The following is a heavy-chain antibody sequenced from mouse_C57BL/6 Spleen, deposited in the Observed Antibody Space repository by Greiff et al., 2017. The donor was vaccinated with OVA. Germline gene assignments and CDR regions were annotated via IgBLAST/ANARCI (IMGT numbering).Heavy chain of an antibody. Sequence: EVQLQQSGPELVKPGASVKISCKASGYSFTGYYMNWVKQSPEKSLEWIGEINPSTGGTTYNQKFKAKATLTVDKSSGTAYMQLKSLTSEDSAVYYCARELLRGDAMDYWGQGTSVTVSS. CDR1: GYSFTGYY. CDR2: INPSTGGT. D-gene: IGHD1-1*01. J-gene: IGHJ4*01. CDR3: ARELLRGDAMDY. V-gene: IGHV1-42*01.